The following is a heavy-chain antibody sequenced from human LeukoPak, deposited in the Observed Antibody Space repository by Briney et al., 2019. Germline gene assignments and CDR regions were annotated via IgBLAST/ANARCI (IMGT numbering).Heavy chain of an antibody. D-gene: IGHD3-10*01. J-gene: IGHJ5*02. CDR3: ARDPGVRGWFDP. V-gene: IGHV4-4*07. CDR1: GCSLSSYY. Sequence: SETLSLTCTVSGCSLSSYYRSWIRQPAGKGLEWIGRIYTSGSTNYNPSLKSRVTMSVDTSKNQFSLKLSSVTAADTAVYYCARDPGVRGWFDPWGQGTLVTVSS. CDR2: IYTSGST.